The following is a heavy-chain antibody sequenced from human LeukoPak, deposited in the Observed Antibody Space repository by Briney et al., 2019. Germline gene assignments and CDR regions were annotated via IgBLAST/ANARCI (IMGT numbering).Heavy chain of an antibody. V-gene: IGHV1-46*01. CDR2: INPSGGST. J-gene: IGHJ4*02. Sequence: GASVKVSCKASGYTFTSYYMHWVRQAPGQGLAWMGIINPSGGSTSYAQKFQGRVTMTRDMSTSTVYMELSSLRSEDTAVYYCAREKVVVVPAAIPTWASEYSSSGTFDYWGQGTLVTVSS. CDR3: AREKVVVVPAAIPTWASEYSSSGTFDY. D-gene: IGHD2-2*01. CDR1: GYTFTSYY.